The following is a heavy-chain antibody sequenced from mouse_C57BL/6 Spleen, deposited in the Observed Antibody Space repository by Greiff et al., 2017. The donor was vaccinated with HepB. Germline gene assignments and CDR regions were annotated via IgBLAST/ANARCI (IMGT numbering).Heavy chain of an antibody. J-gene: IGHJ2*01. V-gene: IGHV1-53*01. CDR2: INPSNGGT. Sequence: QVQLQQPGTELVKPGASVKLSCKASGYTFTSYWMHWVKQRPGPGLEWIGNINPSNGGTNYNEKFKSKATLTVDKSSSTAYMQLSSLTSVDSAVYYCARECYDYDWTTYYFDYWGQGTTLTVSS. D-gene: IGHD2-4*01. CDR1: GYTFTSYW. CDR3: ARECYDYDWTTYYFDY.